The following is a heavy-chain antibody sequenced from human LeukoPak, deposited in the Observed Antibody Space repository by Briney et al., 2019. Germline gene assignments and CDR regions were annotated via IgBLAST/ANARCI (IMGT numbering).Heavy chain of an antibody. D-gene: IGHD6-13*01. Sequence: GGSLRLSCAASGFTFSDYYMSWIRQAPGKGLEWVSYISSSGSTIYYADSVKGRFTISRDNAKNSLYLQMNSLRAEDTAVYYCARVQSSSWYYYYYYMDVWGKGTTVTVSS. V-gene: IGHV3-11*04. CDR3: ARVQSSSWYYYYYYMDV. CDR1: GFTFSDYY. J-gene: IGHJ6*03. CDR2: ISSSGSTI.